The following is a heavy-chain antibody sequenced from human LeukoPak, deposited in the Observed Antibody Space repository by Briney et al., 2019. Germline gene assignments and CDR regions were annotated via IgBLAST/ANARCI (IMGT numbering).Heavy chain of an antibody. D-gene: IGHD5-18*01. Sequence: GGSLRLSCAASGFTVSSNYMSWVRQTPGKGLEWVSIIYYDGSTYYADSVKGRFTISRDNSMNTMYLQMNSLRAEDTAVYYCARTTAMVAIFDYWGQGTLVTVSS. V-gene: IGHV3-53*01. J-gene: IGHJ4*02. CDR2: IYYDGST. CDR3: ARTTAMVAIFDY. CDR1: GFTVSSNY.